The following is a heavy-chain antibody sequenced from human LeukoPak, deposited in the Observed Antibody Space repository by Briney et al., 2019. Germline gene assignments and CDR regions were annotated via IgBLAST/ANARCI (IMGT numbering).Heavy chain of an antibody. CDR1: GGSISSYY. J-gene: IGHJ4*02. Sequence: PSETLSLTCTVSGGSISSYYWSWIRQPPGKGLEWIGYIYYSGSTNYNPSLKSRVTISVDTSKNQFPLKLSSVTAADTAVYYCARSEPEWLPYYFDYWGQGTLVTVSS. CDR3: ARSEPEWLPYYFDY. D-gene: IGHD5-24*01. V-gene: IGHV4-59*01. CDR2: IYYSGST.